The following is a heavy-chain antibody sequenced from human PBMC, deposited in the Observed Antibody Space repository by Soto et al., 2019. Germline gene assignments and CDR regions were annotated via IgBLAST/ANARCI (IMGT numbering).Heavy chain of an antibody. CDR2: ISAYNGNT. CDR3: ARDRSLTGCDY. Sequence: QVQLVQSGPEVKKPGASVKVSCKASGYTFSSYGITWVRQAPGQGLEWMGWISAYNGNTNYSQKFQGRVTMTTDTSTSTAHMELRSLRSDDKAVYYCARDRSLTGCDYWGQGTLVTVSS. D-gene: IGHD3-9*01. CDR1: GYTFSSYG. V-gene: IGHV1-18*01. J-gene: IGHJ4*02.